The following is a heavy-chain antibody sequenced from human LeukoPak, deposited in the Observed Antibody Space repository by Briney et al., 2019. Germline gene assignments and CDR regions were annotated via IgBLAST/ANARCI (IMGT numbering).Heavy chain of an antibody. Sequence: GGSLRLSCAASGFTFSSYAMHWVRQAPGKGLVWVSRVKSDGSSTSYADSVKGRFTISRDNARNTLYLQMNSLRAEDTAVYYCARDGFLGPVTAYPDYWGQGAPVTVSS. CDR3: ARDGFLGPVTAYPDY. J-gene: IGHJ4*02. V-gene: IGHV3-74*01. D-gene: IGHD2-21*02. CDR1: GFTFSSYA. CDR2: VKSDGSST.